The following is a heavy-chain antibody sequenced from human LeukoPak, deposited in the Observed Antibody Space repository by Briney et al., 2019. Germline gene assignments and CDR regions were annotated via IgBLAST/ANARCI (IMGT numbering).Heavy chain of an antibody. D-gene: IGHD3-16*01. V-gene: IGHV1-2*02. Sequence: ASVKVSCKASGYTFTGYYMHWVRQAPGQGLEWMGWINPNSGGTNYAQKFQGRVTMTRDTSISTAYMELSRLRSDDTAVYYCARDFTPGDFYYYYHGMDVWGQGTTVTVPS. CDR1: GYTFTGYY. CDR2: INPNSGGT. CDR3: ARDFTPGDFYYYYHGMDV. J-gene: IGHJ6*02.